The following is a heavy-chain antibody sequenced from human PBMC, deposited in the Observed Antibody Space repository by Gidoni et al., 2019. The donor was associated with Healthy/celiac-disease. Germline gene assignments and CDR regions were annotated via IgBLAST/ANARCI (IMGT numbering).Heavy chain of an antibody. D-gene: IGHD2-2*01. CDR3: TTGSTPRGALVVPAAATYYFDY. Sequence: EVQLVESGGGLVKPGGSLRLSCAASGFTFSNAWMSWVRQAPGKGLEWVCRIKSKTDGGTTDYAAPVKGRFTISRDDSKNTLYLQMNSLKTEDTAVYYCTTGSTPRGALVVPAAATYYFDYWGQGTLVTVSS. CDR2: IKSKTDGGTT. J-gene: IGHJ4*02. V-gene: IGHV3-15*01. CDR1: GFTFSNAW.